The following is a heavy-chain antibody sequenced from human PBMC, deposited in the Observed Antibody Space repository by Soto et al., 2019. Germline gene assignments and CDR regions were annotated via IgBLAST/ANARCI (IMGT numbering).Heavy chain of an antibody. CDR1: GFTFSSYG. CDR3: AKDGYWGSRRYFDY. Sequence: EVQLLESGGGLVQPGGSLRLSCAASGFTFSSYGMSWVRQAPGKGLEWVSSVSGSGDTTYYADSVKGWCTISRDNSKNTWYRQMNTLRADDTDVYYCAKDGYWGSRRYFDYWGQGTLVTVSS. CDR2: VSGSGDTT. V-gene: IGHV3-23*01. J-gene: IGHJ4*02. D-gene: IGHD2-2*03.